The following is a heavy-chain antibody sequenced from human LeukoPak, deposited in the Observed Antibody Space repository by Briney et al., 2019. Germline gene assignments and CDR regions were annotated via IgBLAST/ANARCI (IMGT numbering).Heavy chain of an antibody. J-gene: IGHJ4*02. CDR1: GGSFSGYY. CDR3: ARVVRLNYYDSSGYYSGVNSYYFDY. D-gene: IGHD3-22*01. CDR2: INHSGST. V-gene: IGHV4-34*01. Sequence: PSETLSLTCAVYGGSFSGYYWSWIRQPPGKGLEWIGEINHSGSTNYNPSLKSRVTISVDTSKNQFSLKLSSVTAADTAVYYCARVVRLNYYDSSGYYSGVNSYYFDYWGQGTLATVSS.